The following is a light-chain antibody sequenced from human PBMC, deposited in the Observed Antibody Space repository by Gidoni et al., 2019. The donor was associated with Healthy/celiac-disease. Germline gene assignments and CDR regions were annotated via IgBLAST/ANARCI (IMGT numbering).Light chain of an antibody. Sequence: DIVMTQSPYSLPVSLGERATINGKSSQSVLYSSNKKKYLAWYQQKPGQPPKLLIYWEATRESGVPDRFSGRGSGTEFTITMSSMQAEDVAVYYCQQYYSTPSFGQGTKVEIK. V-gene: IGKV4-1*01. J-gene: IGKJ1*01. CDR3: QQYYSTPS. CDR1: QSVLYSSNKKKY. CDR2: WEA.